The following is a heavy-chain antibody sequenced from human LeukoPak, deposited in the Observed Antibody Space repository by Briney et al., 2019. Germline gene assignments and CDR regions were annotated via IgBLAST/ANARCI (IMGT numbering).Heavy chain of an antibody. D-gene: IGHD3-10*01. CDR1: GFSLSTSGVG. V-gene: IGHV2-5*02. CDR2: IYWDDDK. CDR3: ARFTELLWFGGRQVFWFDP. Sequence: SGPTLVKPTQTLTLTCTFSGFSLSTSGVGVGWIRQPPGKALEWLALIYWDDDKRYSPSLKSRLTITKDTSKNQVVLTMTNMDPVDTATYYCARFTELLWFGGRQVFWFDPWGQGTLVTVSS. J-gene: IGHJ5*02.